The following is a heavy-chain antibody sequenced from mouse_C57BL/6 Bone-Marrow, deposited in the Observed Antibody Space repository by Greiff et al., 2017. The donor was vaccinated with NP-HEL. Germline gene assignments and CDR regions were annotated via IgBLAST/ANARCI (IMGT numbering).Heavy chain of an antibody. CDR3: ARGLRREDAMDY. J-gene: IGHJ4*01. CDR1: GYSITSGYY. D-gene: IGHD2-2*01. CDR2: ISYDGSN. Sequence: EVKVEESGPGLVKPSQSLSLTCSVTGYSITSGYYWNWIRQFPGNKLEWMGYISYDGSNNYNPSLKNRISITRDTSKNQFFLKLNSVTTEDTATYYCARGLRREDAMDYWGQGTSVTVSS. V-gene: IGHV3-6*01.